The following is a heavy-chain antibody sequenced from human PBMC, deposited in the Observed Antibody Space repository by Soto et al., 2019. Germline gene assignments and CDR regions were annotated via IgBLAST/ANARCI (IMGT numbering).Heavy chain of an antibody. CDR1: GGTFSRHA. V-gene: IGHV1-69*01. CDR2: IIPIFGTA. Sequence: QVQLVQSGAEVSKPGSSVKVSCKASGGTFSRHAISWVRQAPGQGLEWMGGIIPIFGTANHAQKFQGRVTIIADEATSKVYMELSSLRSEDTAIYYCARGWGYDSNDYYYAYWGQGTLVIVSS. CDR3: ARGWGYDSNDYYYAY. J-gene: IGHJ4*02. D-gene: IGHD3-22*01.